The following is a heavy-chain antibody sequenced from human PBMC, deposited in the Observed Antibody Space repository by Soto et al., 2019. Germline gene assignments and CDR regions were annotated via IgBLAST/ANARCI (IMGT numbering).Heavy chain of an antibody. CDR2: IDPSDSFI. CDR1: GYRFTSHW. Sequence: PGESLKISCEGSGYRFTSHWITWVRQMPGKGLEWVGRIDPSDSFITYSPSFQGHVTISADKSTNTAYLQWSSLKASDTAMYYCARQGAFDSLPDAFDIWGQGTMVTVSS. J-gene: IGHJ3*02. V-gene: IGHV5-10-1*01. D-gene: IGHD2-15*01. CDR3: ARQGAFDSLPDAFDI.